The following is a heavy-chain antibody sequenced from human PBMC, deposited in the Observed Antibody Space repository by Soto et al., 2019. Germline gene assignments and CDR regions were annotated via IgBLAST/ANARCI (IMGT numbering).Heavy chain of an antibody. V-gene: IGHV4-30-4*01. CDR1: GGSISSGDYY. J-gene: IGHJ4*02. Sequence: VQLQESGPGLVKPSQTLPLTCTVSGGSISSGDYYWSWIRQPPGKGLEWIGYIYYSGSTSYNPSLKSRVTISVDTSKNQFSLKLSSVTVADTAMYYCAREEGATLYFDSWGQGTLVTVSS. CDR2: IYYSGST. CDR3: AREEGATLYFDS. D-gene: IGHD1-26*01.